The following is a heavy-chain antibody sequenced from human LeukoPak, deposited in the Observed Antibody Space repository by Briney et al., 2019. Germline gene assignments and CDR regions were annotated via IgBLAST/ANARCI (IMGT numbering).Heavy chain of an antibody. D-gene: IGHD1-26*01. V-gene: IGHV4-34*01. CDR1: GGSFSGYY. CDR2: INHSGST. Sequence: PSETLSLTCAVYGGSFSGYYWSWIRQPPGKGLEWIGEINHSGSTNYNPSLKSRVTISVDTSKNQFSLKLSSVTAADTAVYYCARGPGGSYFVGWGQGTLVTVSS. J-gene: IGHJ4*02. CDR3: ARGPGGSYFVG.